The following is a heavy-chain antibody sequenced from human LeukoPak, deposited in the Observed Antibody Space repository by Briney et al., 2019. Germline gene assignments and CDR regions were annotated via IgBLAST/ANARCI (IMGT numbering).Heavy chain of an antibody. CDR1: GFTFSSYS. CDR2: ISSSSSYI. V-gene: IGHV3-21*01. CDR3: ARAGFMITFGGVIVSSGFDP. J-gene: IGHJ5*02. Sequence: GGSLRLSCAASGFTFSSYSMNWVRQAPGKGLEWVSSISSSSSYIYYADSVKGRFTISRDNAKNSLYLQMNSLRAEDTAVYYCARAGFMITFGGVIVSSGFDPWGQGTLVTVSS. D-gene: IGHD3-16*02.